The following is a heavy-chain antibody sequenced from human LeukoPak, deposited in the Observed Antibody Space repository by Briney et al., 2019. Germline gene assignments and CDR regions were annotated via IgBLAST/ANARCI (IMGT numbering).Heavy chain of an antibody. J-gene: IGHJ4*02. Sequence: PGGSLRLSCAASGFTFDDYAMHWVRQAPGKGLEWVSLISWDGGSTYYADSVKGRFTISRDNSKNSLYLQMNSLRAEDTALYYCAKDRFGYYYDSSGYYSYFDYWGQGTLVTVSS. V-gene: IGHV3-43D*03. D-gene: IGHD3-22*01. CDR3: AKDRFGYYYDSSGYYSYFDY. CDR2: ISWDGGST. CDR1: GFTFDDYA.